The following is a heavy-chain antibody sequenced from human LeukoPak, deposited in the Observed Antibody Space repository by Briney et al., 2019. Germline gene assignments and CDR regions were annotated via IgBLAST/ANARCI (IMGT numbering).Heavy chain of an antibody. CDR1: GFTFDDYA. Sequence: GGSLRLSCAASGFTFDDYAMHWVRQAPGKGLEWVSGISWNSGSIGYADSVKGRFTISRDNAKNSLYLQMNSLRAEDTAVYYCARDDYRYYFDYWGQGTLVTVSS. D-gene: IGHD4-11*01. CDR2: ISWNSGSI. CDR3: ARDDYRYYFDY. V-gene: IGHV3-9*01. J-gene: IGHJ4*02.